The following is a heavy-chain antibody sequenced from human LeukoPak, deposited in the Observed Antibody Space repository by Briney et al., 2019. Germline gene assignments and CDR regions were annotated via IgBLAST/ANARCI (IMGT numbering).Heavy chain of an antibody. J-gene: IGHJ5*02. V-gene: IGHV3-73*01. D-gene: IGHD3-9*01. CDR3: TRHYDILTGYSNNWFDP. CDR1: GFTFSGSA. Sequence: GGSLRLSCAASGFTFSGSAMHWVRQASGKGLECVGRIRSKANSYATAYAASVKGRFTISRDDSKNTAYLQMNSLKTEDTAVYYCTRHYDILTGYSNNWFDPWGQGTLVTVSS. CDR2: IRSKANSYAT.